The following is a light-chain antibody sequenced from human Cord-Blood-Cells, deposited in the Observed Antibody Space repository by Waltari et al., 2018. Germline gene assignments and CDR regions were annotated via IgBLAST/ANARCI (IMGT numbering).Light chain of an antibody. CDR2: DVS. CDR1: SSDVGGYNY. CDR3: CSYAGSYTWV. V-gene: IGLV2-11*01. Sequence: QSALTQPRPVSGSPGQSVTISCTGTSSDVGGYNYVSWYHQHPGKAPKLRIYDVSTRPSGVPDRFSGSKSGNTASLTISGLQAEDEADYYCCSYAGSYTWVFGGGTKLTVL. J-gene: IGLJ3*02.